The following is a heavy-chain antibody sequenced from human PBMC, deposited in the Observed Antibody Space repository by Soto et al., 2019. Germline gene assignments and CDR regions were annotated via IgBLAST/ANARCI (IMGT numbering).Heavy chain of an antibody. Sequence: PSETLSLTCAVSGGSISSGGYSWSWIRQPPGKGLEWIGYIYHSGSTYYNPSLKSRVTIPVDRSKNQFSLKLSSVTAADTAVYYCARGPPFGRWGQETLVTVSS. D-gene: IGHD3-3*01. V-gene: IGHV4-30-2*01. J-gene: IGHJ4*02. CDR3: ARGPPFGR. CDR1: GGSISSGGYS. CDR2: IYHSGST.